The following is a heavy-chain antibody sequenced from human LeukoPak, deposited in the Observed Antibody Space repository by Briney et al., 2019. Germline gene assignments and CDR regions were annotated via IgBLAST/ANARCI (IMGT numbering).Heavy chain of an antibody. CDR2: FDPEDGET. CDR1: GYTLTELS. D-gene: IGHD1-26*01. V-gene: IGHV1-24*01. CDR3: ASSVGATSDFDY. Sequence: EASVKVSCKVSGYTLTELSMHWVRQARGKGLEWMGGFDPEDGETIYAQKFQGRVTMTEDTSTDTAYMELSSLRSEDTAVYYCASSVGATSDFDYWGQGTLVTVSS. J-gene: IGHJ4*02.